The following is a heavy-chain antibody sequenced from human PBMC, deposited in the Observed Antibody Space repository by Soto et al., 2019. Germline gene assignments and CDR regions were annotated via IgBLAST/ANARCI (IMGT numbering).Heavy chain of an antibody. CDR1: GYTFTGYY. V-gene: IGHV1-2*02. J-gene: IGHJ4*02. CDR3: ARTQTSDY. D-gene: IGHD2-2*01. CDR2: INTNSGGT. Sequence: ASVKVSCKASGYTFTGYYIHWVRQAPGQGIEWMGWINTNSGGTNYAQKFQGRVTMTRDTSISTAYMELSRLTSDDTAVYYCARTQTSDYWGQGTLVTVSS.